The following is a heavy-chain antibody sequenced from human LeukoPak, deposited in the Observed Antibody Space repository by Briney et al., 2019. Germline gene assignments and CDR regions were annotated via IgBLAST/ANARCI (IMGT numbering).Heavy chain of an antibody. Sequence: ASVKVSCKASGYTFTGYYMHWVRQAPGQGLEWMGRINPNSGGTNYAQKFQGRVTMTRDTSISTAYMELSRLRSDDTAVYYCARTPNPPADIVVVPAAISNWFDPWGQGTLVTVSS. J-gene: IGHJ5*02. CDR3: ARTPNPPADIVVVPAAISNWFDP. CDR2: INPNSGGT. V-gene: IGHV1-2*06. CDR1: GYTFTGYY. D-gene: IGHD2-2*02.